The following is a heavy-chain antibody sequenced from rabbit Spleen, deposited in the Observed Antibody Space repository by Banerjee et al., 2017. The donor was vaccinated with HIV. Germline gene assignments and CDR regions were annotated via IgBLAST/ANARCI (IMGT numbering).Heavy chain of an antibody. J-gene: IGHJ4*01. CDR2: INTATGKD. V-gene: IGHV1S45*01. CDR3: ARDLAGAIGWNFSL. D-gene: IGHD4-1*01. Sequence: QEQLVESGGGLVKPEGSLTLTCKGSGFSFSDRDVMCWVRQAPGKGLEWIGCINTATGKDVYANWAKGRFTISTTSSTTVTLQMTSLTAADTATYFCARDLAGAIGWNFSLWGPGTLVTVS. CDR1: GFSFSDRDV.